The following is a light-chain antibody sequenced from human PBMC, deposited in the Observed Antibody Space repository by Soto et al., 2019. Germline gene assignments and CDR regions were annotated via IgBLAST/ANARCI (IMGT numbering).Light chain of an antibody. Sequence: ALTQPASVSGSPGQSITISCTGTSSDVGGYDHVSWYQQHPGKAPKLIIYDVTVRPSGISPRFSGSKSDNTASLAVSGLQPEDEADYYCSSYTNKDTLLFGGGTKLTVL. CDR3: SSYTNKDTLL. V-gene: IGLV2-14*03. J-gene: IGLJ3*02. CDR1: SSDVGGYDH. CDR2: DVT.